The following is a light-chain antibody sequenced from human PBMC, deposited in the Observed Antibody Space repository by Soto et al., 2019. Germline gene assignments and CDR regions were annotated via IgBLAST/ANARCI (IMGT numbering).Light chain of an antibody. CDR2: DAS. V-gene: IGKV1-5*01. J-gene: IGKJ1*01. Sequence: DIQMTQSPSTLSASVGDRVTITCRASQSISSWLAWYQQKPGKAPKLLIYDASSLESGVPSRFSGSGSGTEFTLTISSLQPDDFATYYCQQYNSYPTFGQGTRWISN. CDR1: QSISSW. CDR3: QQYNSYPT.